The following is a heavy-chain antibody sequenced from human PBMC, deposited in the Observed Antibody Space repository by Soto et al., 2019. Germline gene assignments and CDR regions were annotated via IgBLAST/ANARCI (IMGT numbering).Heavy chain of an antibody. J-gene: IGHJ4*02. Sequence: QVQLVESGGGVVQPGRSLRLSCAASGFIVSDYAMHWVRQAPGKGLEWVAVITSDGRKTYYADSVKGRFTISRDNSKNMVYLEMDSQRPDDRGVDSCANDGADVRRATRLTVTWPVGDYLGRGTLVTVSS. D-gene: IGHD4-4*01. V-gene: IGHV3-30*18. CDR1: GFIVSDYA. CDR2: ITSDGRKT. CDR3: ANDGADVRRATRLTVTWPVGDY.